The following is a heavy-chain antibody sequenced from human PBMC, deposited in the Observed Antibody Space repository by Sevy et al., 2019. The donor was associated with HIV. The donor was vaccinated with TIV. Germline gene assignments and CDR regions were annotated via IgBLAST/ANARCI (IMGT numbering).Heavy chain of an antibody. CDR1: GGSISSYC. Sequence: SETLSLTYTVSGGSISSYCWSWIRQPPGKGLEWIGYIYYSGSTNYNPSLKSRVTISVDTSKNQFSLKLSSVTAADTAVYYCAREGHYDYVWGSYRPGGYFDYWGQGTLVTVSS. D-gene: IGHD3-16*02. CDR3: AREGHYDYVWGSYRPGGYFDY. J-gene: IGHJ4*02. V-gene: IGHV4-59*01. CDR2: IYYSGST.